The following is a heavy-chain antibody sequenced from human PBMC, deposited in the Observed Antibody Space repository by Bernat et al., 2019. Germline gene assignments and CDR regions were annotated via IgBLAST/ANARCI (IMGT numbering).Heavy chain of an antibody. J-gene: IGHJ3*02. V-gene: IGHV3-30*18. CDR2: ISNDGNNQ. Sequence: QVQLVESGGGVVQPGRSLRLSCAASGFTFSSYGMHWVRQAPGKGLEWVTVISNDGNNQYYADSVKGRFTISRDNFKNSLYLQMNSQRAEDTAVYFCAKILERSTIWNAFDIWGQGTTVTVSS. D-gene: IGHD5-24*01. CDR3: AKILERSTIWNAFDI. CDR1: GFTFSSYG.